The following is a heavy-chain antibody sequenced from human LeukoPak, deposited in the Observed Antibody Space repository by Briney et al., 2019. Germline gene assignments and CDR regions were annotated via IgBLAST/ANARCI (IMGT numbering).Heavy chain of an antibody. CDR2: IYYGGST. CDR1: GGSMSNYW. D-gene: IGHD2-2*02. Sequence: SETLSLTCTVSGGSMSNYWWNWIRQPPGKGLEWIGYIYYGGSTSYNPALINRLTISIHTSTNHFSLKLNSVTAADTAVYYCARRLCSSLTCNIGPSGNWLDPWGQGTLVTVSP. CDR3: ARRLCSSLTCNIGPSGNWLDP. J-gene: IGHJ5*02. V-gene: IGHV4-59*08.